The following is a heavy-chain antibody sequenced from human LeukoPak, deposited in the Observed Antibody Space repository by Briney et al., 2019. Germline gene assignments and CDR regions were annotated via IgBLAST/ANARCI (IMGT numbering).Heavy chain of an antibody. V-gene: IGHV1-18*01. J-gene: IGHJ5*02. D-gene: IGHD3-9*01. CDR1: GYIFTDFG. CDR2: LSTDNGNT. Sequence: ASVKVSCKASGYIFTDFGLTWVRQAPGQGLEWLGWLSTDNGNTNYAQRFQDRVTMTRDTSTRTAYMELSDLRSDDTAVYYCARTQYFESGGRGWFDAWGQGTLVTVSS. CDR3: ARTQYFESGGRGWFDA.